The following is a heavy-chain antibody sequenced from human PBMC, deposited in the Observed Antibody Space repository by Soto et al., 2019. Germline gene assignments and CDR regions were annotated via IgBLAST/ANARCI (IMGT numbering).Heavy chain of an antibody. Sequence: GESLKISCKASGYVFTNYWIGWVRQIPGRGLEWMGIIHPDDSDTKYNPSFQGQVTFSADKSITTAYLHWSSLKASDTAIYYCARSPVVAAIDYYGMDVWGQGTTVTVS. J-gene: IGHJ6*02. CDR2: IHPDDSDT. CDR1: GYVFTNYW. D-gene: IGHD2-15*01. CDR3: ARSPVVAAIDYYGMDV. V-gene: IGHV5-51*01.